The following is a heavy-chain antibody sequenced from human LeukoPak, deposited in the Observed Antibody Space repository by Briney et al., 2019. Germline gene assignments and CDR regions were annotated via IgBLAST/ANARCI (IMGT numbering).Heavy chain of an antibody. CDR1: GFTFSIYS. J-gene: IGHJ3*02. CDR2: ISSSSSYI. Sequence: GGSLRLSCAASGFTFSIYSMNWVRQAPGKGLEWVSSISSSSSYIYYAESVKGRFTISRDNAKNSLYLQMNSLRAEDTAVHYCARDDAFDIWGQGTMVTVSS. CDR3: ARDDAFDI. V-gene: IGHV3-21*01.